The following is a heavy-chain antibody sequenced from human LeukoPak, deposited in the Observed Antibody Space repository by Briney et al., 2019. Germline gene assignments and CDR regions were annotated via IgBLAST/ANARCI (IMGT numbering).Heavy chain of an antibody. D-gene: IGHD3-9*01. CDR3: ANSLYYDILTGQPNNWFDP. J-gene: IGHJ5*02. CDR1: GFTFSSYA. Sequence: GGSLRLSCAASGFTFSSYAMSWVRQAPGKGLEWVSAISGSGGSTYYADSVKGRFTISRDNSKNTLYLQMNSLRAEDTAVYYCANSLYYDILTGQPNNWFDPWGQGTLVTVSS. CDR2: ISGSGGST. V-gene: IGHV3-23*01.